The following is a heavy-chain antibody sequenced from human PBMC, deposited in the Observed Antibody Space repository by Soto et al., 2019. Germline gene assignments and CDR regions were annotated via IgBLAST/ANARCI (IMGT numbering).Heavy chain of an antibody. V-gene: IGHV3-21*01. CDR1: GFTFSSYG. Sequence: EMQLMESGGGLVKPGGSLRLSCAASGFTFSSYGMNWVRQAPGKGLEWISSISSGSEYIYYADSLKGRLTISRDNGRNSLYLQLNSLRAEDTAVYYCAPDGAAGSVMEVWGQGTTVTVSS. CDR2: ISSGSEYI. D-gene: IGHD6-13*01. J-gene: IGHJ6*02. CDR3: APDGAAGSVMEV.